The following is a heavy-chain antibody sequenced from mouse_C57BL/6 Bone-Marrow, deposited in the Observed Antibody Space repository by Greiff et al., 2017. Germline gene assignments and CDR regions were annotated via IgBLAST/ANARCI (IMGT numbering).Heavy chain of an antibody. CDR2: IDPEDGDT. J-gene: IGHJ2*01. CDR1: GFNIKDYY. CDR3: TSMVTTSD. Sequence: VQLQQSGAELVRPGASVKLSCTASGFNIKDYYMHWVKQRPEQGLEWIGRIDPEDGDTESAPQFQGKATMTADTSSNTAYLQLSSLTSEDTAVYYCTSMVTTSDWGQGTTRTVSS. V-gene: IGHV14-1*01. D-gene: IGHD2-2*01.